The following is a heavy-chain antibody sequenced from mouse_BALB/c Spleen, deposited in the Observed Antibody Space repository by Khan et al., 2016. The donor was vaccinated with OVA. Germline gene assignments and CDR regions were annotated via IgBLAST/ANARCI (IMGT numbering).Heavy chain of an antibody. J-gene: IGHJ3*02. V-gene: IGHV5-9-3*01. Sequence: EVKLMESGGGLVKPGGSLKLSCEVSGFTFSTYAMSWVRQNSEKRLEWVASISSDGDYTFYLDSVKGRFTISRDNAKHTLYLEMSSLRSDDTAMFYCARSPYGNFGYWGQGTLVTVSA. CDR2: ISSDGDYT. CDR3: ARSPYGNFGY. D-gene: IGHD2-1*01. CDR1: GFTFSTYA.